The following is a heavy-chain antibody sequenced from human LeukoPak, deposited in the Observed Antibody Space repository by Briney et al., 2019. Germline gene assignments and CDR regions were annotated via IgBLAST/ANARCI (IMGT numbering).Heavy chain of an antibody. V-gene: IGHV4-59*12. CDR1: GGSISSYY. Sequence: SETLSLTCTVSGGSISSYYWTWIRQPPGKGLEWIGYIYYSGNTNQNPSLKSRVTISVDTSSNQFSLKLSSVTAADTAVYYCARDKSGYSGVDYWGQGILVTVSS. CDR2: IYYSGNT. CDR3: ARDKSGYSGVDY. J-gene: IGHJ4*02. D-gene: IGHD3-22*01.